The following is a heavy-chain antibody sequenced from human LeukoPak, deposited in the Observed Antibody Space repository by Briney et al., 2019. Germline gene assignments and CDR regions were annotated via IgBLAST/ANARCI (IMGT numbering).Heavy chain of an antibody. D-gene: IGHD6-19*01. Sequence: SETLSLTCTVSGGSISSYYWSRIRQPPGKGLEWIGEIYHSGSTNYNPSLKSRVTISVDKSKNQFSLKLSSVTAADTAVYYCARTLVAGGWAYDYWGQGTLVTVSS. V-gene: IGHV4-59*12. J-gene: IGHJ4*02. CDR3: ARTLVAGGWAYDY. CDR2: IYHSGST. CDR1: GGSISSYY.